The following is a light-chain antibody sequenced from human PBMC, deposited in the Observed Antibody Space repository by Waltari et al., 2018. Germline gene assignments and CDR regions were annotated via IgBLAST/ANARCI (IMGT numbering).Light chain of an antibody. CDR3: HLYGSART. CDR1: QGINND. CDR2: AAS. J-gene: IGKJ4*01. V-gene: IGKV1-16*02. Sequence: DIQMTQSPSSLSASVGDRVTITCRASQGINNDLAWFQQKPGKAPKSLIYAASSLQSGVPSKFSGSGSGTDFTLTIGRLEPEDSAVYFCHLYGSARTFGGGTRVEIK.